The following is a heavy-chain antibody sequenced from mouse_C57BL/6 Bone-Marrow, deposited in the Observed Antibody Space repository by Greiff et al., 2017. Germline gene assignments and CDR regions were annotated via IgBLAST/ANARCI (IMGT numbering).Heavy chain of an antibody. V-gene: IGHV1-19*01. J-gene: IGHJ3*01. CDR2: INPYNGGT. Sequence: EVKLQESGPVLVKPGASVKMSCKASGYTFTDYDMNWVKQSHGKSLEWIGVINPYNGGTSYNQKFKGKDTLTVDKSSSTAYMELNSLTFEDSAVYYCARYADGLRSWFAYWGQGTLVTVSA. CDR3: ARYADGLRSWFAY. CDR1: GYTFTDYD. D-gene: IGHD2-2*01.